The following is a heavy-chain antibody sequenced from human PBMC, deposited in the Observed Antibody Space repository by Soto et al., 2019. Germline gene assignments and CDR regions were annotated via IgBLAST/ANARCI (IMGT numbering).Heavy chain of an antibody. Sequence: ESGGGVVQPGRSLRLSCAASGFTFSNYDMHWVRQAPGKGLEWVAVTWYDGSNKHYADSVKGRFTISRDNSKNTLYLQMNSLRAEDTAVYYCAREGRRRSSSFDYWGQGTLVTVSS. CDR1: GFTFSNYD. CDR2: TWYDGSNK. CDR3: AREGRRRSSSFDY. D-gene: IGHD6-13*01. V-gene: IGHV3-33*01. J-gene: IGHJ4*02.